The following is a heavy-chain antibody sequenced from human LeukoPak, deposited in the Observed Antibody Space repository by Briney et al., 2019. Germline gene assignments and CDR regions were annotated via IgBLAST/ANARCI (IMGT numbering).Heavy chain of an antibody. CDR1: GGTFSSYA. J-gene: IGHJ5*02. Sequence: SVKVSCKASGGTFSSYAISWVRQAPGQGLEWMGGIIPIFGTANYAQKLQGRVTMTTDTSTSTAYMELRSLRSDDTAVYYCARDLAARPTNWFDPWGQGTLVTVSS. CDR3: ARDLAARPTNWFDP. CDR2: IIPIFGTA. V-gene: IGHV1-69*05. D-gene: IGHD6-6*01.